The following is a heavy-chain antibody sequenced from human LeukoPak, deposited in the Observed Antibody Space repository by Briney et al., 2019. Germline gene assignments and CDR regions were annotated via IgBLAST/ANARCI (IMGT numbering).Heavy chain of an antibody. Sequence: GGSLRLSRGLSGFTFSGYLMSCVRQAPGGGQEWVSNIRQHGTEKYYMDSLKGRFSISRDNAKNSLYLQMNALRGEDTAVYYCARDVRPDYWGQGTLDTVST. CDR2: IRQHGTEK. V-gene: IGHV3-7*04. CDR3: ARDVRPDY. D-gene: IGHD6-6*01. CDR1: GFTFSGYL. J-gene: IGHJ4*02.